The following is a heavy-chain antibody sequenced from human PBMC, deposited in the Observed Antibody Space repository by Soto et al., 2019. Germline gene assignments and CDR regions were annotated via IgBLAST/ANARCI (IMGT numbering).Heavy chain of an antibody. CDR2: ISYDGSNK. J-gene: IGHJ6*02. V-gene: IGHV3-30*18. CDR1: GFTFSSYG. CDR3: AKGGYGGNSRYYYGMDV. D-gene: IGHD2-21*02. Sequence: GGSLRLSCAASGFTFSSYGMHWVRQAPGKGLEWVAVISYDGSNKYYADSVKGRFTISRDNSKNTLYLQMNSLRAEDTAVYYCAKGGYGGNSRYYYGMDVWGQGTTVTVSS.